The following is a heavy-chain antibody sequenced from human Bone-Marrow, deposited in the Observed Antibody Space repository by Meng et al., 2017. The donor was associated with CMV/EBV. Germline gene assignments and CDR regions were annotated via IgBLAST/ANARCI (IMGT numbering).Heavy chain of an antibody. V-gene: IGHV3-30-3*01. CDR2: ISFDGNNK. CDR1: GFTFSNYV. CDR3: ARGAGGHVTKNYYYHAMDV. J-gene: IGHJ6*02. Sequence: GESLKISCAASGFTFSNYVMHWVRQAPGKGLEWVAVISFDGNNKYHTDSVEGRFTISRDNSKNTVYLQMNSLRDEDTAVFYCARGAGGHVTKNYYYHAMDVCGQGTTVTVSS. D-gene: IGHD3-16*01.